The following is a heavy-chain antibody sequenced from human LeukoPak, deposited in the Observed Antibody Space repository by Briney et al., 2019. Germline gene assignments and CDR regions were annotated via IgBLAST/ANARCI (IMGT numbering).Heavy chain of an antibody. CDR1: GFTFSSYR. CDR2: INSDGGCT. V-gene: IGHV3-74*01. D-gene: IGHD3-9*01. J-gene: IGHJ4*02. Sequence: PGGSLRLSCAASGFTFSSYRMHWVRQAPGTGLDRVSRINSDGGCTTYADYVKGRFTISRDNAKNTMYLQMSSLRADDSAVYYCGRGGLTGQMAAFDYWGQGALVTVST. CDR3: GRGGLTGQMAAFDY.